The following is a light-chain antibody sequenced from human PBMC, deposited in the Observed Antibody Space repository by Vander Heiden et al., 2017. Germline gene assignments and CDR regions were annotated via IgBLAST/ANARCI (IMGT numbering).Light chain of an antibody. CDR1: SSNIGKSF. CDR2: DND. V-gene: IGLV1-51*01. J-gene: IGLJ3*02. Sequence: QSVLTQPPSGSAAPGQKVTISCSGSSSNIGKSFVSWYQQFRGTAPKLLIYDNDKRPSGTPARFSGSKSGTSATLDITGLQTGDEADYYCGTWDSGLSVGVFGTGTKLTVL. CDR3: GTWDSGLSVGV.